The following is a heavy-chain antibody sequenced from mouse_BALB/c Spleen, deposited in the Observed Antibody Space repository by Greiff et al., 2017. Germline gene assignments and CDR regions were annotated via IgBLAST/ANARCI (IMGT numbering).Heavy chain of an antibody. J-gene: IGHJ4*01. D-gene: IGHD2-4*01. CDR3: ASYDYDGDYYAMDY. CDR2: ISSGGSYT. Sequence: EVQRVESGGDLVKPGGSLKLSCAASGFTFSSYGMSWVRQTPDKRLEWVATISSGGSYTYYPDSVKGRFTISRDNAKNTLYLQMSSLKSEDTAMYYCASYDYDGDYYAMDYWGQGTSVTVSS. V-gene: IGHV5-6*01. CDR1: GFTFSSYG.